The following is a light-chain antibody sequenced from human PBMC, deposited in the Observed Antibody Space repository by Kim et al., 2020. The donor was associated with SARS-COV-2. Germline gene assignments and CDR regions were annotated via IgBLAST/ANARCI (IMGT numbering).Light chain of an antibody. Sequence: VSPEESSTLCCRARQRASSESVGYQQKTCQAHSLLIYGASSRASCIPARFSGSGSGTEFTLTICSLQSEDFAVYYCQQYNNWPITFAQGTRLEI. CDR1: QRASSE. CDR2: GAS. CDR3: QQYNNWPIT. V-gene: IGKV3-15*01. J-gene: IGKJ5*01.